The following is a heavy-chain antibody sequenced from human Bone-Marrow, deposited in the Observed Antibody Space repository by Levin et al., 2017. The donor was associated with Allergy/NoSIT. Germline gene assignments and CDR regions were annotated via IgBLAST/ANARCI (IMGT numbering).Heavy chain of an antibody. CDR2: IKTDGSRQ. CDR1: GFTFSSYW. V-gene: IGHV3-7*01. J-gene: IGHJ4*02. D-gene: IGHD4-23*01. Sequence: GESLKISCAGSGFTFSSYWMTWVRQAPGKGLDWVANIKTDGSRQNYVDSVKGRFTISRDNSKNSVSLQMSNLRADDTAVYYCARDWNGGGWSNDYWGQGTLVTVSS. CDR3: ARDWNGGGWSNDY.